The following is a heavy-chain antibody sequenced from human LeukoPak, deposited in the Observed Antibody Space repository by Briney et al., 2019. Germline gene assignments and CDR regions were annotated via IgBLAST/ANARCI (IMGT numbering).Heavy chain of an antibody. CDR3: ARTDYYDSSGYYYWSDAFDI. CDR1: GYSFTSYW. J-gene: IGHJ3*02. V-gene: IGHV5-51*01. Sequence: GVSLKISCKGSGYSFTSYWIGWVRQMPGKGLEWMGIIYPGDSDTRYSPSFQGQVTISADKSISTAYLQWSSLKASDTAMYYCARTDYYDSSGYYYWSDAFDIWGQGTMVTVSS. D-gene: IGHD3-22*01. CDR2: IYPGDSDT.